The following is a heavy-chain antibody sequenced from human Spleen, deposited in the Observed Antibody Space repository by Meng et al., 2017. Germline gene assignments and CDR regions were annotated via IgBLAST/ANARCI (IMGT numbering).Heavy chain of an antibody. Sequence: QVQLQQGGAGLLKPSETLSLTCFVSGGSFSDYDWSWIRQPPGKGLEWIGEINHSGSTNYNPSLESRATISVDTSQNNLSLKLSSVTAADSAVYYCARGPTTMAHDFDYWGQGTLVTVSS. CDR1: GGSFSDYD. J-gene: IGHJ4*02. CDR3: ARGPTTMAHDFDY. CDR2: INHSGST. V-gene: IGHV4-34*01. D-gene: IGHD4-11*01.